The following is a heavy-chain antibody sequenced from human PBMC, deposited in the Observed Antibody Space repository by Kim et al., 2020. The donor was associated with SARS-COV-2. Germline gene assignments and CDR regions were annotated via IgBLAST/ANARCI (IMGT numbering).Heavy chain of an antibody. J-gene: IGHJ5*02. V-gene: IGHV4-59*13. CDR1: GGSISSKY. Sequence: SETLSLTCTVSGGSISSKYLTWIRQPPGKGLEWIGAIYYRGSTNYNPSLKSRVIMSVDTSNNQSALKLTSVTAADAAAYYCGRKTEYNWFDTCGQGILVT. CDR2: IYYRGST. CDR3: GRKTEYNWFDT.